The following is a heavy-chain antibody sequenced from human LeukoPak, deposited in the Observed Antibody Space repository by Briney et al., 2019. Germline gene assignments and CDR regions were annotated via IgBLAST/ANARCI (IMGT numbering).Heavy chain of an antibody. D-gene: IGHD5-18*01. CDR3: TRGPIQLWLHHGVDV. CDR1: GFTFSNAW. J-gene: IGHJ6*02. Sequence: GGSLRLSCAASGFTFSNAWMSWVRQAPGKGLEWVGRIKSKTDGGTTDYAAPVKGRFTISRDDSKNTLYLQMNSLKTEDTGVYYCTRGPIQLWLHHGVDVWGQGTTVIVSS. CDR2: IKSKTDGGTT. V-gene: IGHV3-15*01.